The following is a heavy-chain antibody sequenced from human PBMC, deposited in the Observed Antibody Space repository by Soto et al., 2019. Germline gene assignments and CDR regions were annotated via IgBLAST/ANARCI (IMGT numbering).Heavy chain of an antibody. V-gene: IGHV1-58*01. CDR3: AAGITGTTLIDY. J-gene: IGHJ4*02. CDR1: GFTFTSSA. CDR2: IVVGSGNT. Sequence: QMQLVQSGPEVKKPGTSVKVSCKASGFTFTSSAVQWVRQARGQRLEGIGWIVVGSGNTNYAQKFQERXXMXRXXSTSTAYMELSSLRSEDTAVYYCAAGITGTTLIDYWGQGTLVTVSS. D-gene: IGHD1-7*01.